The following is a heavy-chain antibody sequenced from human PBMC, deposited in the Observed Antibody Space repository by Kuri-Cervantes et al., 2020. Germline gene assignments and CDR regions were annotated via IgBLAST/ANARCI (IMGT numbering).Heavy chain of an antibody. J-gene: IGHJ6*02. Sequence: GESLKISCAASGFTFSSYAMHWVRQAPGKGLEWVAVISYDGSNKYYADSVKGRFTISRDNSKNTLHLQMNSLRAEDTAVYYCARGPYWGYQLLSGYYYYYGMDVWGQGTTVTVSS. CDR2: ISYDGSNK. CDR1: GFTFSSYA. V-gene: IGHV3-30-3*01. CDR3: ARGPYWGYQLLSGYYYYYGMDV. D-gene: IGHD2-2*01.